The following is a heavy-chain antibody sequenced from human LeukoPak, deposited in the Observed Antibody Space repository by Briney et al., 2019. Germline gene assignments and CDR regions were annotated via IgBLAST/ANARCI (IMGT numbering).Heavy chain of an antibody. D-gene: IGHD2-21*02. CDR3: ATVRGCGGDCYYLDY. CDR1: GFTFRNYG. V-gene: IGHV3-33*01. Sequence: GGSLRLSCAASGFTFRNYGMNRVRQAPGKGLEWVTIIWYDGSNKYYADSVKGRFIISRDNSKNTLYLQMNSLRAEDTAVYYCATVRGCGGDCYYLDYWGQRTLVTVSS. J-gene: IGHJ4*02. CDR2: IWYDGSNK.